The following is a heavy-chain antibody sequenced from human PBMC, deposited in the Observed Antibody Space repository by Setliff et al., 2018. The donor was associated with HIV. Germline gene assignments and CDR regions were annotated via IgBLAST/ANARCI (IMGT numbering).Heavy chain of an antibody. CDR3: TRVMGATTGFHDY. CDR1: GYTLTNYA. CDR2: INAGNDNT. V-gene: IGHV1-3*01. Sequence: ASVKVSCKASGYTLTNYAMHWVRQATGQRLEWMGCINAGNDNTKYSQNFQGRVTITKDTSASTVYMELSSLRSEDTALYYCTRVMGATTGFHDYWGQGTLVTVSS. J-gene: IGHJ4*02. D-gene: IGHD1-26*01.